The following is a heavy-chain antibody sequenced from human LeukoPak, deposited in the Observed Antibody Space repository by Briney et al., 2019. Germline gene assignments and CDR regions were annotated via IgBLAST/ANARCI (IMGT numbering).Heavy chain of an antibody. D-gene: IGHD1-26*01. Sequence: ASVAVSCKASGYTFTSYGISWVRQAPGQGLEWMGWISAYNGNTNYAQKFQGRVTVTRNTSISTAYMELSGLRSDDTAVYYCARGPMYSASYNYWGQGTLVTVSS. CDR3: ARGPMYSASYNY. CDR2: ISAYNGNT. CDR1: GYTFTSYG. V-gene: IGHV1-18*01. J-gene: IGHJ4*02.